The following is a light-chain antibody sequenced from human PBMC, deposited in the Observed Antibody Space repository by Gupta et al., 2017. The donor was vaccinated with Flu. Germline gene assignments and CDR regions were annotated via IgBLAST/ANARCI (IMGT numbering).Light chain of an antibody. CDR1: QSLLISNGNIY. Sequence: EIVMTQSPLSLPVTPGAPASISCRSSQSLLISNGNIYLDWYLQKPGQSPQLLMYLASNRASGVPDRFSGSGSGTDFTLKISRVEAEDVGIYFCKQALKTPYTFGQGTKVEIK. CDR2: LAS. J-gene: IGKJ2*01. V-gene: IGKV2-28*01. CDR3: KQALKTPYT.